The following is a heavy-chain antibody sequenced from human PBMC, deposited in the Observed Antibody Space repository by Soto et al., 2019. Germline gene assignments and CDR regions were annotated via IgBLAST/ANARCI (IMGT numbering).Heavy chain of an antibody. CDR2: TYYRSKWYN. CDR1: GDSVSSNSAA. Sequence: SQTLSLTCAISGDSVSSNSAAWNWIRQSPSRGLEWLGRTYYRSKWYNDYEVSVKSRITINPDTSKNQFSLQLNSVTPEDTAVYYCAREFQTPNYYYYGMDVWGQGTTVTVSS. J-gene: IGHJ6*02. CDR3: AREFQTPNYYYYGMDV. D-gene: IGHD2-21*01. V-gene: IGHV6-1*01.